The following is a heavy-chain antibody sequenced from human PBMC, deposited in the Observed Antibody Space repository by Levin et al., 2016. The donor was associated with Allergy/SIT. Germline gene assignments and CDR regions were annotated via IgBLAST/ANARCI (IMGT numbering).Heavy chain of an antibody. D-gene: IGHD2-2*01. CDR3: ARLLYCSSTSCYSNPFDY. V-gene: IGHV1-2*02. J-gene: IGHJ4*02. Sequence: WVRQAPGQGLEWMGWIDPNNGDTNCAQKFQGRVTMTRDTSISTAYMEVSGLRSDDTAVYYCARLLYCSSTSCYSNPFDYWGQGNPGHRLL. CDR2: IDPNNGDT.